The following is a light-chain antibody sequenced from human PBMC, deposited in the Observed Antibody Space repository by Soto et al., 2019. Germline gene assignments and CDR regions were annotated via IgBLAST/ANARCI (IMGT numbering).Light chain of an antibody. J-gene: IGLJ3*02. CDR2: EVS. CDR3: ASWDDSLNGGV. V-gene: IGLV2-14*01. CDR1: SSDVGAYDY. Sequence: QSALTQPASVSGSPGQSITISCTGTSSDVGAYDYVSWYQHHPGKAPKLLIYEVSNRPSGVPDRFSGSKSGTSASLAISGLQSEDEADYYCASWDDSLNGGVFGGGTKLTVL.